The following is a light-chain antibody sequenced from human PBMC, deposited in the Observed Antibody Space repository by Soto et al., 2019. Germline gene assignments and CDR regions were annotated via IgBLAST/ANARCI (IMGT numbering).Light chain of an antibody. CDR3: QQSYNTPLT. V-gene: IGKV1-39*01. CDR2: DAS. Sequence: IEVTQSPSSLAASLGDRVTITCRASQTIGTYVNWYRQKSGAAPEFLIYDASTLQSGVPSRFRGGASGTDFTLTISSLQLDDFATYYCQQSYNTPLTFGQGTKGDIK. CDR1: QTIGTY. J-gene: IGKJ1*01.